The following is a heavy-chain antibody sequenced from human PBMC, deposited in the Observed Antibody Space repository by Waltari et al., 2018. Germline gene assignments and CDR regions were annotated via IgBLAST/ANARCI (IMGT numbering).Heavy chain of an antibody. CDR1: VLVFSSFS. CDR2: IRSKAYGGTP. V-gene: IGHV3-49*04. J-gene: IGHJ4*02. D-gene: IGHD3-3*01. Sequence: EVQLVESGGGLTQPGRSLRLSCTTSVLVFSSFSISWVRQAPGKGLEWVGFIRSKAYGGTPKYAASVRDRFTMSRDDSKSIAYLEMNSLKTEDTAMYFCTTQNTFWSWSYWGRETLVTVSS. CDR3: TTQNTFWSWSY.